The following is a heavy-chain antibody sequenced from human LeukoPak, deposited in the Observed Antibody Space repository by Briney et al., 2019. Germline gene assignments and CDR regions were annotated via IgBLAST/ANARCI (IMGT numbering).Heavy chain of an antibody. J-gene: IGHJ6*02. CDR3: TKGINYYYYGMDV. CDR1: GFTFSSYG. V-gene: IGHV3-30*18. D-gene: IGHD3-10*01. Sequence: GGSLRLSCAASGFTFSSYGMHWVRQAPGKGLEWVAVISYDGGNKYYADSVKGRFTISRDNSKNTLYLQMNRLRAEDTAVYYCTKGINYYYYGMDVWGQGTTVTVSS. CDR2: ISYDGGNK.